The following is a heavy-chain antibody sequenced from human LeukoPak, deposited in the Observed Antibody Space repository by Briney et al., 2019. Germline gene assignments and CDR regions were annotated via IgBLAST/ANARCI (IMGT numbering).Heavy chain of an antibody. D-gene: IGHD1-26*01. J-gene: IGHJ6*03. CDR2: MNPNSGNT. V-gene: IGHV1-18*01. CDR3: ARGPSFKWELLGHYYYYYMDV. CDR1: GYTFTSYD. Sequence: GASVKVSCKASGYTFTSYDINWVRQATGQGLEWMGWMNPNSGNTNYAQKLQGRVTMTTDTSTSTAYMELRSLRSDDTAVYYCARGPSFKWELLGHYYYYYMDVWGKGTTVTVSS.